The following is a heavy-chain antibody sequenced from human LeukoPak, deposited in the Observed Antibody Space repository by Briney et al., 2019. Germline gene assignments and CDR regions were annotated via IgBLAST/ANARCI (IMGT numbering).Heavy chain of an antibody. CDR1: GFTVSSNY. CDR3: ARDQGYDSSGYQRRDAFDI. J-gene: IGHJ3*02. Sequence: PGGSLRLSCAASGFTVSSNYMSWVRQAPGKGLEWVSVIYSGGSTYYADSVKGRFTISRDNSKNTPYLQMNSLRAEDTAVYYCARDQGYDSSGYQRRDAFDIWGQGTMVTVSS. D-gene: IGHD3-22*01. CDR2: IYSGGST. V-gene: IGHV3-53*01.